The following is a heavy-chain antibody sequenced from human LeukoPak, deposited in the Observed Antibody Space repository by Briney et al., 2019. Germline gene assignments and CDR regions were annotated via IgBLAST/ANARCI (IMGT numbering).Heavy chain of an antibody. J-gene: IGHJ4*02. CDR3: TGRAYGY. Sequence: GGSLRLSCVASGFTLSNAWMSWVRQAPGKGLEWVGRIKSTTDGGTTDYAAPVKGRFTISRDDSKNTLYVQMNSLKTEDTAVYYCTGRAYGYWGQGTLVTVSS. CDR2: IKSTTDGGTT. CDR1: GFTLSNAW. V-gene: IGHV3-15*01. D-gene: IGHD2-8*01.